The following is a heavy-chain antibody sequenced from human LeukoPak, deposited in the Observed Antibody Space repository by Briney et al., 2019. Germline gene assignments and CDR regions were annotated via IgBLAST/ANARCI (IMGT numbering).Heavy chain of an antibody. D-gene: IGHD6-13*01. V-gene: IGHV3-33*06. CDR1: GFTFSSYA. CDR3: AKDRSIAAALYDY. CDR2: ICYDGSNK. Sequence: GGSLRLSCAAAGFTFSSYAMTWVRQAPGKGLEWVAVICYDGSNKYHADSVKGRFTISRDNSKNTLYLQMNSLRAEDTAVYYCAKDRSIAAALYDYWGQGTLVTVSS. J-gene: IGHJ4*02.